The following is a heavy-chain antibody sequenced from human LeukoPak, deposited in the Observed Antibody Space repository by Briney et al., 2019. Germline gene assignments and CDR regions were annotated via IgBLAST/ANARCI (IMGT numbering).Heavy chain of an antibody. CDR2: IYYSGST. CDR1: GGSISSYY. CDR3: ARVLDYYDSSGHYYYYGMDV. D-gene: IGHD3-22*01. V-gene: IGHV4-59*01. Sequence: PSETLSLTCTVSGGSISSYYWSWIRQPPGKGLEWIGYIYYSGSTNYNPSLKSRVTISVDTSKNQFSLKLSSVTAADTAVCYCARVLDYYDSSGHYYYYGMDVWGQGTTVTVSS. J-gene: IGHJ6*02.